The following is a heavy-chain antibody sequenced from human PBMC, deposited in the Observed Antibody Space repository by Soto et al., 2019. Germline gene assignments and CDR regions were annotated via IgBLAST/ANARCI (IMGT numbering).Heavy chain of an antibody. CDR2: IYYSGSS. Sequence: QVQLQESGPGLVKPSQTLSLSCTVSGGSVGRGDFYWSWIRHHPGQGLEWIGYIYYSGSSYYNPSLNSRVTLSIDTSKNQFSLRLSSVTAADTAVYYCARLGSNYFDSWGQGTLVTVSS. D-gene: IGHD5-12*01. V-gene: IGHV4-31*03. CDR3: ARLGSNYFDS. J-gene: IGHJ4*02. CDR1: GGSVGRGDFY.